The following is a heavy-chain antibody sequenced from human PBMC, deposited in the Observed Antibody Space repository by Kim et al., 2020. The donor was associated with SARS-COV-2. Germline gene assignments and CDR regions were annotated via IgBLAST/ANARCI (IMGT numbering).Heavy chain of an antibody. CDR3: AKQSDYGDLYFDS. D-gene: IGHD4-17*01. CDR1: GESFSTYA. CDR2: IIPLLGKA. Sequence: SVKVSCKASGESFSTYAINWVRQAPGQGLEWMGRIIPLLGKANYAQRFQGRVTFTADKSTSTAYVDLSSLRSEDTAIYYCAKQSDYGDLYFDSWGQGSLVTVSS. J-gene: IGHJ4*02. V-gene: IGHV1-69*04.